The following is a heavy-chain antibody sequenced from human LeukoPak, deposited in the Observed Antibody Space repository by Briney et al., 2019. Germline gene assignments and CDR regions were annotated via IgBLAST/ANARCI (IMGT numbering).Heavy chain of an antibody. CDR2: INPNSGGT. Sequence: GASVKFSCYASGYTFTGYNMHWVRQATGQGLEWMGWINPNSGGTNYAQKFQGRVTMTRDTSISTAYMELSRLRSDDTAVYYCARPVGQQLGFDYWGQGTLVTVSS. D-gene: IGHD6-13*01. J-gene: IGHJ4*02. V-gene: IGHV1-2*02. CDR1: GYTFTGYN. CDR3: ARPVGQQLGFDY.